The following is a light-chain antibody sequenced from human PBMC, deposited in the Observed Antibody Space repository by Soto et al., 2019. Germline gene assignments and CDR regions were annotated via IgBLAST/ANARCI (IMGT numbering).Light chain of an antibody. CDR2: GAS. CDR1: QSVVSN. Sequence: DIVMTQSPATLSVSPGERASLSCRASQSVVSNLAWYQQTAGQAPRLLIYGASTRATGIPARFSGSWCGTEFTLTSSSLQSEDFAVYSCQQYTSWPYTFGQGTKLEIK. V-gene: IGKV3-15*01. CDR3: QQYTSWPYT. J-gene: IGKJ2*01.